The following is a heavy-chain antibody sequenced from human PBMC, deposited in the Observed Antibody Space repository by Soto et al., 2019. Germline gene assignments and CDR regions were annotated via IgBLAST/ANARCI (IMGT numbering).Heavy chain of an antibody. D-gene: IGHD6-6*01. CDR2: ISGSGGST. V-gene: IGHV3-23*01. CDR1: GFTFSSYA. CDR3: SKVKYRRSYDSLDI. Sequence: HPGGSLRLSCAASGFTFSSYAMSWVRQAPGKGLEWVSAISGSGGSTYYADSVKGRFTISRDNSKNTLYLQMNSLRAEDTAVYYCSKVKYRRSYDSLDIRGQGTLVTVS. J-gene: IGHJ3*02.